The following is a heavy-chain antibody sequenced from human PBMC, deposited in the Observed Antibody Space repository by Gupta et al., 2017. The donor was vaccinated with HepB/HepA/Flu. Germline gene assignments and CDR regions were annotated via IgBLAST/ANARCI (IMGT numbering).Heavy chain of an antibody. J-gene: IGHJ6*02. D-gene: IGHD3-16*01. CDR2: IFISGTT. Sequence: QVLLQESGPGLVKPSGTLSLTCAVSCASISSRNWWTWFRQSPGMGLGWIGEIFISGTTNYNPSLMSRVVISLDKFINQFSLSLTSVTAADTAVYFCAKLGVSNAWYYGMDVWGRGTTVTVSS. CDR1: CASISSRNW. CDR3: AKLGVSNAWYYGMDV. V-gene: IGHV4-4*02.